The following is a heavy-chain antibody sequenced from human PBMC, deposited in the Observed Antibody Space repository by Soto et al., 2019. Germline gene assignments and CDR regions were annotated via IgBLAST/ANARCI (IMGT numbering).Heavy chain of an antibody. D-gene: IGHD6-13*01. J-gene: IGHJ6*02. CDR1: GFTFSSYA. CDR2: ISYDGSNK. CDR3: ARDQAAAGNYYYYYGMDV. Sequence: GGSLRLSCAASGFTFSSYAMHWVRQAPGKGLEWVAVISYDGSNKYYADSVKGRFTISRDNSKNTLYLQMNSLRAEDTAVYYCARDQAAAGNYYYYYGMDVWGPGTTVTVS. V-gene: IGHV3-30-3*01.